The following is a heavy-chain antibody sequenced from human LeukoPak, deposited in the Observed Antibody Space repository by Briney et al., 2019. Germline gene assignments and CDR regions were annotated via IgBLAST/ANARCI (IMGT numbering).Heavy chain of an antibody. V-gene: IGHV3-48*02. D-gene: IGHD3-16*01. Sequence: GGSLRLSCAASRFTFSSNSMNWVRQAPGKGLEWVSYICSDSSTMYYADSVKGRSTISRDNARKSLFLQMNSLRDEDTAVYYCARGYYVSGSYANDAFDIWGQGTVVTVSS. CDR3: ARGYYVSGSYANDAFDI. CDR2: ICSDSSTM. CDR1: RFTFSSNS. J-gene: IGHJ3*02.